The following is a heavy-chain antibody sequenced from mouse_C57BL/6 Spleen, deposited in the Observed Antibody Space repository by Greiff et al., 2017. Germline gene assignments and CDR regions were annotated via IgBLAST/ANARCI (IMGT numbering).Heavy chain of an antibody. D-gene: IGHD2-4*01. CDR2: INPGSGGT. CDR3: ARYGYDYPFAY. V-gene: IGHV1-54*01. J-gene: IGHJ3*01. CDR1: GYAFTNYL. Sequence: QVHVKQSGAELVRPGTSVKVSCKASGYAFTNYLIEWVKQRPGQGLEWIGVINPGSGGTNYNEKFKGKATLTADKSSSTAYMQLSSLTSEDSAVYFCARYGYDYPFAYWGQGTLVTVSA.